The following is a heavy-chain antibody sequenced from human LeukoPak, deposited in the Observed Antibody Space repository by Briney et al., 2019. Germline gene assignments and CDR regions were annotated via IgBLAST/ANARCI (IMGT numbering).Heavy chain of an antibody. CDR2: INQDGSQT. D-gene: IGHD5-12*01. CDR1: GFAFSDYW. J-gene: IGHJ4*02. V-gene: IGHV3-7*01. CDR3: ARDSSPRYSGYDWVY. Sequence: GGSLRLSCTASGFAFSDYWMSWVRQAPEKGLERLANINQDGSQTSYVDSVRGRFTVSRDNAKNSMYLQMNSLRADDTAVYYCARDSSPRYSGYDWVYWGRGTLVTVSS.